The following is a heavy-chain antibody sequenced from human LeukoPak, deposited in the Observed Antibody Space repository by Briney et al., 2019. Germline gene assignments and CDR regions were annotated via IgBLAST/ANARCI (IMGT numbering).Heavy chain of an antibody. CDR1: GGTISSYY. J-gene: IGHJ4*02. CDR3: ARDRVTMVRGVMEEGSYYFDY. Sequence: PSETLSLTCTVSGGTISSYYWTWIRQHPGKGLEWIGYIYYSGSTYYNPSLKSRVTISVDTSKNQFSLKLSSVTAPDTAVYYCARDRVTMVRGVMEEGSYYFDYWGQGTLVTVSS. V-gene: IGHV4-59*06. CDR2: IYYSGST. D-gene: IGHD3-10*01.